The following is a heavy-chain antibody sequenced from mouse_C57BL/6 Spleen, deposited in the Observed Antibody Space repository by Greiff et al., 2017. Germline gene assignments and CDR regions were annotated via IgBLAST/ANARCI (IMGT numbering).Heavy chain of an antibody. CDR1: GYTFTSYW. J-gene: IGHJ1*03. V-gene: IGHV1-52*01. CDR3: ARTYYYGSSHWYFDV. Sequence: QVQLQQPGAELVRPGSSVKLSCKASGYTFTSYWMHWVKQRPIQGLEWIGNIDPSDSETHYNQKFKDKATLTVDKSSSTAYMQLSSLTSEDSAVYYCARTYYYGSSHWYFDVWGTGTTVTVSS. CDR2: IDPSDSET. D-gene: IGHD1-1*01.